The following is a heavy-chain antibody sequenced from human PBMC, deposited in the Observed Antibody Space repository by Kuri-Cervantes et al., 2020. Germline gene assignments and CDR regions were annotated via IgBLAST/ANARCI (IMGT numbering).Heavy chain of an antibody. CDR1: GYTFTSYA. CDR2: INTNTGNP. Sequence: ASVKVSCKASGYTFTSYAMNWVRQAPGQGLEWMGWINTNTGNPTYAQGFTGRFVFSLDTSVSTAYLQISSLKAEDTAVYYCARRDGYNYSPYFSNFDYWGQGTQVTVSS. CDR3: ARRDGYNYSPYFSNFDY. V-gene: IGHV7-4-1*02. J-gene: IGHJ4*02. D-gene: IGHD5-24*01.